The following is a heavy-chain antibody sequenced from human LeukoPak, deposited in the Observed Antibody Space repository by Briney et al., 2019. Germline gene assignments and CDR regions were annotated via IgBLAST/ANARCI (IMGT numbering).Heavy chain of an antibody. CDR3: ARDLKPSIAVGGTVGLDY. V-gene: IGHV1-18*04. J-gene: IGHJ4*02. D-gene: IGHD6-19*01. Sequence: ASVKVSCKASGYTFTGYYMHWVRQAPGQGLEWMGWINTYNGNTNYAQNLQGRVTMTTDTSTSTAYMELRSLRSDDTAVYYCARDLKPSIAVGGTVGLDYWGQGTLVTVSS. CDR1: GYTFTGYY. CDR2: INTYNGNT.